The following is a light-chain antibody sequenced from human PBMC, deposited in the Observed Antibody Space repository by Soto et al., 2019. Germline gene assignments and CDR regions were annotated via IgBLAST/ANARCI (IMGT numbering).Light chain of an antibody. CDR2: DAS. CDR3: QQRSNRPPTT. CDR1: QSVSTSY. J-gene: IGKJ5*01. V-gene: IGKV3-11*01. Sequence: DIVLTQSPGTLSLAPGDRATLSCRASQSVSTSYLAWYQQKPGQAPRLLIYDASNRATGIPARFSGSGSGTDFTLTISSLEPEDFAVYYCQQRSNRPPTTFGQGTRLEIK.